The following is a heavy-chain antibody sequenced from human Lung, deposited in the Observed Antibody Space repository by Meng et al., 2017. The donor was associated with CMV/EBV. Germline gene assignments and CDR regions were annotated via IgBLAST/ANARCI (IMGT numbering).Heavy chain of an antibody. CDR1: GFTFDDYG. V-gene: IGHV3-20*03. J-gene: IGHJ3*02. CDR2: INWNGGST. D-gene: IGHD2-2*01. Sequence: GGSLRLXXAASGFTFDDYGMSWVRQAPGKGLEWVSGINWNGGSTGYADSVKGRFTISRDNAKNSLYLQMNSLRAEDTALYYCARDRDPAGDAVDIWGQGTMVXVSS. CDR3: ARDRDPAGDAVDI.